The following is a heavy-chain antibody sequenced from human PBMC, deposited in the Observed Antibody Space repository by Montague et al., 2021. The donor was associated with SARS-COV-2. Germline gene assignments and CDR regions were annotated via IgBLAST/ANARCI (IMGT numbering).Heavy chain of an antibody. Sequence: SETLSLTCAVYGGSFSGYYWSWIRQPPGKGLEWIGEINHSGSTNYNPSLKSRVTISVDTSKNQFSLKLSSVTAADTAVYYCARDPGEAYGMDVWGQGTTVTVSS. CDR2: INHSGST. CDR1: GGSFSGYY. CDR3: ARDPGEAYGMDV. J-gene: IGHJ6*02. V-gene: IGHV4-34*01.